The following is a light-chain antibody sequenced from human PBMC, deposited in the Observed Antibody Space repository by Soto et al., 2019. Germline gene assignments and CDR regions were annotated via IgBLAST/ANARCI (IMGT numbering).Light chain of an antibody. V-gene: IGKV3-11*01. CDR2: EAS. J-gene: IGKJ2*01. Sequence: EIVLTQSPATLSLSPGERATLSCKTSQSVGDNLAWYQQKPGQAPRLLIYEASNRATGIPARFSGGGFGTDFPLPISSLEPGDFAVYFCQQRGSWPRTSFGQGTRLEI. CDR1: QSVGDN. CDR3: QQRGSWPRTS.